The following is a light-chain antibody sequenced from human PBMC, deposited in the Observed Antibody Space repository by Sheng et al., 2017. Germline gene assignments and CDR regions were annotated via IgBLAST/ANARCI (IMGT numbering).Light chain of an antibody. CDR3: QVWDSASDHVV. J-gene: IGLJ2*01. CDR1: KIGIRT. V-gene: IGLV3-21*02. Sequence: SYILTQAPSVSVAPGQTARITCGGDKIGIRTVHWYQQKPGQAPVMVAYDDIYRPSGISERFSASNSGDTATLTITRVEGGDEADYYCQVWDSASDHVVFGGGTKLTVL. CDR2: DDI.